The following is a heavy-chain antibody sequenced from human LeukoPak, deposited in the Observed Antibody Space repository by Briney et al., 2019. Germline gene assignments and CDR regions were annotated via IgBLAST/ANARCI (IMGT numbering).Heavy chain of an antibody. CDR2: INPSGGST. CDR3: ARDRYAHSSSWAPGYNWFDP. CDR1: GYTFTSYY. Sequence: ASVKVSCKASGYTFTSYYMHWVRQAPGQGLEWMGIINPSGGSTSYAQKFRGRVTMTRDTSTSTVYMELSSLRSEDTAVYYCARDRYAHSSSWAPGYNWFDPWGQGTLVTVSS. J-gene: IGHJ5*02. D-gene: IGHD6-13*01. V-gene: IGHV1-46*01.